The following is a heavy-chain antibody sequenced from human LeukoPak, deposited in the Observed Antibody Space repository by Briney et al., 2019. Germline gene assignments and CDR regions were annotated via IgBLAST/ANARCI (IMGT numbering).Heavy chain of an antibody. Sequence: GGSLRLSCAASGFTFADYPMHWVRQAPGKGLEWVSGISWNSGNKEYGDSVKGRFTVSRDNAKNSLHLQMNSLRADDTALYYCVKDRALGGAPYFYYMDVRGKGTMVTV. CDR1: GFTFADYP. V-gene: IGHV3-9*01. D-gene: IGHD1-26*01. CDR3: VKDRALGGAPYFYYMDV. J-gene: IGHJ6*03. CDR2: ISWNSGNK.